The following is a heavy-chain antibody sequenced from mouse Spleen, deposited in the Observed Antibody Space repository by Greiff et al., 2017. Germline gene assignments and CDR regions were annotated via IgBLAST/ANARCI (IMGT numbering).Heavy chain of an antibody. Sequence: DVKLVESGGGLVKPGGSLKLSCAASGFTFSDYGMHWVRQAPEKGLEWVAYISSGSSTIYYADTVKGRFTISRDNAKNTLFLQMTSLRSEDTAMYYCARAGDYLHYYAMDYWGQGTSVTVSS. V-gene: IGHV5-17*01. CDR3: ARAGDYLHYYAMDY. CDR2: ISSGSSTI. CDR1: GFTFSDYG. J-gene: IGHJ4*01. D-gene: IGHD2-13*01.